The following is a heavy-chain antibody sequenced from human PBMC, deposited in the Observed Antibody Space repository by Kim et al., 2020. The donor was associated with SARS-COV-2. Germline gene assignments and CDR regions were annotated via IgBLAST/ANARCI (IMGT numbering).Heavy chain of an antibody. D-gene: IGHD1-26*01. CDR3: AKEWDGSGGFDH. J-gene: IGHJ4*02. CDR2: ISYDGSNK. V-gene: IGHV3-30*18. CDR1: GFTFSSYG. Sequence: GGSLRLSCAASGFTFSSYGMHWVRQAPGKGLEWVAVISYDGSNKYYADSVKGRFTISRDNSKNTLYLQMNSLRAEDTAVYYCAKEWDGSGGFDHWGQGTLVTVSS.